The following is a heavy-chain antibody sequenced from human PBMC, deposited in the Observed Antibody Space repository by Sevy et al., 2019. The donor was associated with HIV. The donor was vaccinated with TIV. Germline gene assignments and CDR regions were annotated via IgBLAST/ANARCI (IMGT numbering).Heavy chain of an antibody. J-gene: IGHJ6*02. CDR1: SGSVKSGAYD. Sequence: SETLSLTCTVSSGSVKSGAYDWSWIRQPPGKGLECLGYIAYNGRTNYNPFLKSRVTISVDTSKNKFSLNLRSVTTADTAVYFCARRGGLVDGGMDVWGQGTTVTVSS. CDR3: ARRGGLVDGGMDV. CDR2: IAYNGRT. D-gene: IGHD2-8*02. V-gene: IGHV4-61*08.